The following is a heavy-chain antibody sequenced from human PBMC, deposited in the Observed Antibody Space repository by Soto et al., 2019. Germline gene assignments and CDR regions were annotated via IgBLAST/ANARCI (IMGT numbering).Heavy chain of an antibody. V-gene: IGHV4-39*02. CDR1: GGSISSSSYY. D-gene: IGHD2-2*01. CDR3: ARDLPLYCSSTSCSSDY. Sequence: PSETLSLTCTVSGGSISSSSYYWGWIRQPPGKGLEWIGSIYYSGSTYYNPSLKSRVTISVDTSKNQFSLKLSSVTAADTAVYYCARDLPLYCSSTSCSSDYWGQGTLVTVSS. J-gene: IGHJ4*02. CDR2: IYYSGST.